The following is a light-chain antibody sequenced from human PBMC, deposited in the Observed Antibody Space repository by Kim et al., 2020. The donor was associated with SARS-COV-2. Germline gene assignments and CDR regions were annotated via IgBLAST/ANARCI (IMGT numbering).Light chain of an antibody. J-gene: IGLJ2*01. CDR3: GTWDSSLSGLL. V-gene: IGLV1-51*01. CDR2: DNN. CDR1: SSNIGKNY. Sequence: GQTVTIAGSGSSSNIGKNYLAWYQPIPGTVPKLLIYDNNKRPSGIPDRFSGSKAGTAATLGISGLQTGDEAVDYCGTWDSSLSGLLFGGGTQLTVL.